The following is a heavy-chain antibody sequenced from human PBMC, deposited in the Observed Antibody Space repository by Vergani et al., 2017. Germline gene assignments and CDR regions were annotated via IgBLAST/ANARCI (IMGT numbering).Heavy chain of an antibody. CDR3: ARLAYDATPYWQGGYDC. J-gene: IGHJ4*02. CDR2: ISARYPRT. D-gene: IGHD2-15*01. Sequence: EVKLLQSGGGVIQPGGSVTLSCAASGFTFSACPMTWARQAQGKGLEWVSAISARYPRTYYADSVKGRFTISRVNTNNMLYVQINSLRAEDTALYYCARLAYDATPYWQGGYDCLGQGTLVSVSS. CDR1: GFTFSACP. V-gene: IGHV3-23*01.